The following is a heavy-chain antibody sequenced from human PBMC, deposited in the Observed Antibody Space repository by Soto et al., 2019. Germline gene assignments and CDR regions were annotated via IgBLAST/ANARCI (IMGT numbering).Heavy chain of an antibody. CDR1: GFTFSSNT. J-gene: IGHJ5*02. D-gene: IGHD1-20*01. CDR2: ISYTISTI. CDR3: AGDISGRPS. Sequence: GGSLRLSCAASGFTFSSNTMHWVRQAPGKGLEWVSYISYTISTIYYADSVKGRFTISRDKAKNSLYLQMNSLRDEDTAVYYCAGDISGRPSWGQGTLVTVSS. V-gene: IGHV3-48*02.